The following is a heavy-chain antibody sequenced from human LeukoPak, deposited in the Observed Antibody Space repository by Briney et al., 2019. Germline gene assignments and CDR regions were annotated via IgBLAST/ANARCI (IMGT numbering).Heavy chain of an antibody. CDR1: GGSLSGYY. D-gene: IGHD2-8*02. J-gene: IGHJ4*02. CDR3: ATDTGTAYFDY. Sequence: PSETLSLTYTVSGGSLSGYYWSWIRQPPGKGLEWIGYIYYSGSTNYNPSLKSRVTISVNTSKSQFSLKLGSVTAADTAVYYCATDTGTAYFDYWGQGTLVTVSS. V-gene: IGHV4-59*01. CDR2: IYYSGST.